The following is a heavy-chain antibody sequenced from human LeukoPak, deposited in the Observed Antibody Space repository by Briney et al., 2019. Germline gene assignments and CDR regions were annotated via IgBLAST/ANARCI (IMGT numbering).Heavy chain of an antibody. CDR1: GFTVSSNY. Sequence: GGSLRLSCAASGFTVSSNYMSWVRQAPGKGLEWVSLIYSGGSTYYADSVKGRFTISRDNSKNTLYLQMNSLRAEDTAVYYCARDGWYYGSGSWYMDVWGKGTTVTVSS. CDR3: ARDGWYYGSGSWYMDV. D-gene: IGHD3-10*01. V-gene: IGHV3-53*01. J-gene: IGHJ6*03. CDR2: IYSGGST.